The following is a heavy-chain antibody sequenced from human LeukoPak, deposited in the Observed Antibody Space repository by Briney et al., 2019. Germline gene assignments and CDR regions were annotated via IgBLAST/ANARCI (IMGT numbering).Heavy chain of an antibody. V-gene: IGHV4-34*01. CDR1: GGSFSGYY. D-gene: IGHD6-13*01. Sequence: SETLSLTCAVYGGSFSGYYWSWIRQPPGKGLEWIGEINHSGSTNYNPSLKSRVTISVDTSKIQFSLKLSSVTAADTAVYYCARASSWFDYWGQGTLVTVSS. CDR2: INHSGST. CDR3: ARASSWFDY. J-gene: IGHJ4*02.